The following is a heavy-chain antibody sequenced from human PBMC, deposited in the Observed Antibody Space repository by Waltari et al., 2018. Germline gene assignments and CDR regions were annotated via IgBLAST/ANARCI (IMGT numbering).Heavy chain of an antibody. CDR2: IKQDGSEK. CDR3: ARGSDFWSGYYPYGMDV. D-gene: IGHD3-3*01. V-gene: IGHV3-7*01. J-gene: IGHJ6*02. CDR1: GFTFSSYW. Sequence: EVQLVESGGGLVQPGGSLRLSCAASGFTFSSYWMRWVRQAPGKGLEWVANIKQDGSEKYYVDSVKGRFTISRDNAKNSLYLQMNSLRAEDTAVYYCARGSDFWSGYYPYGMDVWGQGTTVTVSS.